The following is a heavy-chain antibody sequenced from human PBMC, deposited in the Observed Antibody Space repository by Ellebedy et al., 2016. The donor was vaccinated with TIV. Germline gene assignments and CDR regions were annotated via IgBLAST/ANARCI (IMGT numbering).Heavy chain of an antibody. D-gene: IGHD3-10*01. CDR2: IYLGDSDT. J-gene: IGHJ5*02. Sequence: KVSCKGSGYSFTSYWIGWVSQMPGKGLEWMGIIYLGDSDTRYSPSFQGQVTISADKSISTAYLQWSSLKASDAAMYYCARFISWFDPWGQGTPVTVSS. CDR3: ARFISWFDP. CDR1: GYSFTSYW. V-gene: IGHV5-51*01.